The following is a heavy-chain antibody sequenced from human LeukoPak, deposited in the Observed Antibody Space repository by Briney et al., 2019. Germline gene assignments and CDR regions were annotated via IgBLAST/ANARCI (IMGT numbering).Heavy chain of an antibody. CDR1: GGSIISYY. CDR3: ARVHPDGYSAY. Sequence: SETLSLTCAVSGGSIISYYWSWIRQPPGKGPEWIGYIHYSGSTKYNPSLKSRVTISVDTSNNHFSLKLSSVTAADTAVYFCARVHPDGYSAYWGQGILVTVSS. J-gene: IGHJ4*02. CDR2: IHYSGST. V-gene: IGHV4-59*01. D-gene: IGHD5-24*01.